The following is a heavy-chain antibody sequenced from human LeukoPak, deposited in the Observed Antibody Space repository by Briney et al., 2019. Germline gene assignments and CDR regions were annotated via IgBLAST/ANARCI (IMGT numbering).Heavy chain of an antibody. J-gene: IGHJ4*02. V-gene: IGHV4-4*07. CDR2: IYTSGST. Sequence: SETLSLTCTVSGGSISSYYWSWIRQPAGKGLERIGRIYTSGSTNYNPSLKSRVTMSVDTSKNQSSLKLSSVTAADTAVYYCARDTTLVRGVIGYFDYWGQGTLVTVSS. CDR1: GGSISSYY. CDR3: ARDTTLVRGVIGYFDY. D-gene: IGHD3-10*01.